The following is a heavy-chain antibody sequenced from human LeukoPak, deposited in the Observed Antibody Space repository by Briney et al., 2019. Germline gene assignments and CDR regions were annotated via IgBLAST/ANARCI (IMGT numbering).Heavy chain of an antibody. Sequence: PGGSLRLSCAASGFTFSIYSLNWVRQAPGKGLEWVAYIGRSGDRTTKYADSVKGRFTISRDNAKNSLYLQMNSLRAEDTAVYYCARDANEYASPPDYWGQGTLVTVSS. CDR2: IGRSGDRTT. V-gene: IGHV3-48*01. D-gene: IGHD2/OR15-2a*01. CDR3: ARDANEYASPPDY. CDR1: GFTFSIYS. J-gene: IGHJ4*02.